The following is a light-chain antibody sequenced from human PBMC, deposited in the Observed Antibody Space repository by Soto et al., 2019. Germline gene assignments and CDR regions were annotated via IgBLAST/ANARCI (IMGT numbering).Light chain of an antibody. V-gene: IGLV2-8*01. J-gene: IGLJ2*01. Sequence: QSVLTQPPSASGSPGQSVTISCTGTSSDVGGYNYVSWYQQHPGKAPKLMIYEVTKRPSGVPDRFSGSKSGDTASLTVSGLQTEDEAVYYCSSYADNLVVFGGGTKLTVL. CDR3: SSYADNLVV. CDR1: SSDVGGYNY. CDR2: EVT.